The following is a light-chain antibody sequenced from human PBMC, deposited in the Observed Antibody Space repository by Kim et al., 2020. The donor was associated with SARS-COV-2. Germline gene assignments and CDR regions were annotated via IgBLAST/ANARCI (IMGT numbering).Light chain of an antibody. CDR3: QQRSNWPPT. CDR1: QNVNNY. CDR2: DTS. V-gene: IGKV3-11*01. J-gene: IGKJ3*01. Sequence: ETVLTQSPATLSLSPGERATLSCRASQNVNNYLAWYQQRPGQAPRLLIYDTSNRASGVPARFIGSGSGADFTLTITSLEPEDFAVYTCQQRSNWPPTFGPGTKVDIK.